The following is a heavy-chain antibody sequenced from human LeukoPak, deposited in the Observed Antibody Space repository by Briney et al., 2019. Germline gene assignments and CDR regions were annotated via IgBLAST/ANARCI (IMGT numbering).Heavy chain of an antibody. J-gene: IGHJ5*02. Sequence: SETLSLTCTVSGGSISSYYWSWIRQPAGKGLEWIGRIYTSGSTNYNPSLKSRVTMSVDTSKNQLSLKLSSVTAADTAVYYCARDRGAGDYFSNWFDPWGQGTLVTVSS. D-gene: IGHD4-17*01. CDR2: IYTSGST. CDR1: GGSISSYY. V-gene: IGHV4-4*07. CDR3: ARDRGAGDYFSNWFDP.